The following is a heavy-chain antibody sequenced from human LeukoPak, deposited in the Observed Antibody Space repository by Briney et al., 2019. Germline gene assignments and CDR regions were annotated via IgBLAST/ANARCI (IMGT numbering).Heavy chain of an antibody. CDR2: ISGSGGST. J-gene: IGHJ4*02. D-gene: IGHD1-26*01. CDR1: GFTFSSYG. CDR3: AKDCCSGSYSFFDY. V-gene: IGHV3-23*01. Sequence: PGGSLRLSCAASGFTFSSYGMSWVRQAPGKGLEWVSAISGSGGSTYYADSVKGRFTISRDNSKISLYLQMNSLRAEDTAVYYCAKDCCSGSYSFFDYWGQGTLVTVSS.